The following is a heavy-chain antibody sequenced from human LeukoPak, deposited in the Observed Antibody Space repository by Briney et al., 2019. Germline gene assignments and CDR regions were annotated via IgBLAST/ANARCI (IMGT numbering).Heavy chain of an antibody. CDR3: AREDPLRFLEWLSEGYFDY. J-gene: IGHJ4*02. Sequence: GGSLRLSCAASGFTFSSYSMNWVRQAPGKGLEWVSYISSSSSTIYYADSVKGRFTISRDNAKNSLYLQMNSLRAEDTAVYYCAREDPLRFLEWLSEGYFDYWGQGTLVTVSS. CDR2: ISSSSSTI. CDR1: GFTFSSYS. D-gene: IGHD3-3*01. V-gene: IGHV3-48*01.